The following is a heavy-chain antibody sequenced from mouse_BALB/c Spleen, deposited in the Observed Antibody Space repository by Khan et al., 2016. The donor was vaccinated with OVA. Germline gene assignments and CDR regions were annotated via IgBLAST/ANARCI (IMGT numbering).Heavy chain of an antibody. Sequence: EVQLQESGPGLVKPSQSLSLTCTVTGYSITSDYAWNWIRQFPGNKLEWMGYISYSGSTSYTPSLKSRTSITRDPSKNQFFLQLNSVTTEDTATYYCTRGRAYWGQGTLVTVSA. CDR1: GYSITSDYA. D-gene: IGHD3-3*01. V-gene: IGHV3-2*02. CDR3: TRGRAY. CDR2: ISYSGST. J-gene: IGHJ3*01.